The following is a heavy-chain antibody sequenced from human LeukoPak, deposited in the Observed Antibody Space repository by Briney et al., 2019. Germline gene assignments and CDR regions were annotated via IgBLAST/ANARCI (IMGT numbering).Heavy chain of an antibody. J-gene: IGHJ4*02. CDR3: TRSSGWWSLDY. D-gene: IGHD6-19*01. CDR2: ISHTRST. V-gene: IGHV4-4*02. Sequence: PSETLSLTCTVSGDSISSSNWWNWVRLPPGKGLDWIGEISHTRSTKYSPSLKDRVTISKDNSKNQFSLKLNSVTAADTATYYCTRSSGWWSLDYWGQGALVTVSS. CDR1: GDSISSSNW.